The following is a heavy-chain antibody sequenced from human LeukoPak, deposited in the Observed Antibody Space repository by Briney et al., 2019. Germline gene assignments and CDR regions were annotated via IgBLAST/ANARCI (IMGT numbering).Heavy chain of an antibody. CDR2: IGSSSSYI. CDR1: GFTFSSYS. CDR3: AREGDYYGSGSYFNHDAFDI. D-gene: IGHD3-10*01. Sequence: TGGSLRLSCAASGFTFSSYSMNWVRQAPGKGLEWVSSIGSSSSYIYYADSVKGRFTISRDNAKNSLYLQMNSLRAEDTAVYYCAREGDYYGSGSYFNHDAFDIWGQGTMVTVSS. J-gene: IGHJ3*02. V-gene: IGHV3-21*01.